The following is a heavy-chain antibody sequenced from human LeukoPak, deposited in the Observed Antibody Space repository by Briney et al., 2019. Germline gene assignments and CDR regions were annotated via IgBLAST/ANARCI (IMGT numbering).Heavy chain of an antibody. D-gene: IGHD1-26*01. CDR2: IWSDGKNK. CDR3: ARDFGGSRYFFDY. J-gene: IGHJ4*01. CDR1: GFTLSRYG. Sequence: QPGGSLRLSCEVSGFTLSRYGMHWVRQAPGKGLEWVAVIWSDGKNKYYSDSVKGRFTISRDNSKNTLSLQMNSLRAEDTAVYYCARDFGGSRYFFDYWGHGTLVTVSS. V-gene: IGHV3-33*01.